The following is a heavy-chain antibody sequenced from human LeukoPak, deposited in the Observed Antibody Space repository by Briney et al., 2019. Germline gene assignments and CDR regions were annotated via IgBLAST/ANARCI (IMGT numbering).Heavy chain of an antibody. D-gene: IGHD6-6*01. V-gene: IGHV4-61*02. CDR1: GGSINSGSYY. CDR3: ARDPRYSSSAHVFDI. Sequence: SETLSLTCTVSGGSINSGSYYWSWIRQPAGKDLEWIGRIYSSGSTNYNPSLKSRVAISQDTSKNQVSLRVSSVTAADTAVYYCARDPRYSSSAHVFDIWGQGTMVTVSS. CDR2: IYSSGST. J-gene: IGHJ3*02.